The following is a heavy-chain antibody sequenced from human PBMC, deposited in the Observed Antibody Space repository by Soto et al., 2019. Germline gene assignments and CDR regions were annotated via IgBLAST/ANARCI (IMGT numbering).Heavy chain of an antibody. Sequence: ASVKVSCKASGYTFTSYAMHWVRQAPGQRLEWMGWINAGNGNTKYSQKFQGRVTITRDTSASTAYMELSSLRSEDTAVYYCARPGSTILYDSSGYYDYWGQGTLVTVSS. CDR3: ARPGSTILYDSSGYYDY. CDR2: INAGNGNT. D-gene: IGHD3-22*01. J-gene: IGHJ4*02. V-gene: IGHV1-3*01. CDR1: GYTFTSYA.